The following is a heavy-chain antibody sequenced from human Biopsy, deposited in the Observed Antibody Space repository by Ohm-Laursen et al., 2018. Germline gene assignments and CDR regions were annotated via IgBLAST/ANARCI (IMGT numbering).Heavy chain of an antibody. V-gene: IGHV4-59*07. CDR3: ARATNSTGWPYYYFYGMDV. D-gene: IGHD2/OR15-2a*01. J-gene: IGHJ6*02. Sequence: SDTLSLTCTVSGGSISSYYWNWIRQPPGKGLEWIGYIYYSGSTNYNPSLKSRVTISADTSKNQFSLRLNSVTAADTAVYYCARATNSTGWPYYYFYGMDVWGQGTTVTVSS. CDR2: IYYSGST. CDR1: GGSISSYY.